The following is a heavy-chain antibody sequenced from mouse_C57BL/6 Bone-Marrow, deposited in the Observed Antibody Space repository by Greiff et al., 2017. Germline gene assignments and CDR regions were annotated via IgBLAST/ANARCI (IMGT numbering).Heavy chain of an antibody. CDR2: ISGGGGNT. D-gene: IGHD1-2*01. V-gene: IGHV5-9*04. CDR3: ARQGPTAHYYAMDY. Sequence: EVHLVESGGGLVKPGGSLKLSCAASGFTFSSYTMSWVRQTPEKRLEWVATISGGGGNTYYPDSVKGRFTISRDNAKNTLYLQMSSLRSEDTAVYYCARQGPTAHYYAMDYWGQGTSVTVSS. J-gene: IGHJ4*01. CDR1: GFTFSSYT.